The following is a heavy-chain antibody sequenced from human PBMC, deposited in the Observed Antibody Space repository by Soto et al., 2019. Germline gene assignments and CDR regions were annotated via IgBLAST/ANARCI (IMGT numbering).Heavy chain of an antibody. J-gene: IGHJ1*01. D-gene: IGHD4-17*01. CDR1: GFTFSSYA. CDR2: SSGSGGST. CDR3: AKTSSLHYGGYGYFQH. Sequence: EVQLLESGGGLVQPGGSLRLSCAASGFTFSSYAMSWVRQAPGKGLEWVSASSGSGGSTYYADSVKGRFTISRDNCQNTLYLQMNSVRAEDTAVYYCAKTSSLHYGGYGYFQHWGQGTLVTVSS. V-gene: IGHV3-23*01.